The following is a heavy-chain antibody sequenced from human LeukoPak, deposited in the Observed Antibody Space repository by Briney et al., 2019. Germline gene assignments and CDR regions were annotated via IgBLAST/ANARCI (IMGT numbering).Heavy chain of an antibody. D-gene: IGHD2-2*02. CDR2: MNPNSGNT. Sequence: GASVKVSCKASGYTFTSYDINWVRQATGQGLAWMGWMNPNSGNTGYAQKFQGRVTMTRNTSISTAYVELSSLRSEDTAVYYCARASLLGYCSSTSCYKYNWFDPWGQGTLVTVSS. J-gene: IGHJ5*02. CDR3: ARASLLGYCSSTSCYKYNWFDP. V-gene: IGHV1-8*01. CDR1: GYTFTSYD.